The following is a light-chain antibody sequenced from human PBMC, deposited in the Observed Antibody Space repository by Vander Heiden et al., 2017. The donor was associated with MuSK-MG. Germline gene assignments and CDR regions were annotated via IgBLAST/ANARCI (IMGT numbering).Light chain of an antibody. CDR3: QQLNSYLFT. V-gene: IGKV1-9*01. CDR2: AAS. Sequence: IQLTQSPSSLSASVGDRVTITCRASQGISSYLAWYQQKPWKAPKLLIYAASTLQSGVPSRFSGPRSGTDFTLTISSLQPEDFATYYCQQLNSYLFTFGHGTNVDIK. CDR1: QGISSY. J-gene: IGKJ3*01.